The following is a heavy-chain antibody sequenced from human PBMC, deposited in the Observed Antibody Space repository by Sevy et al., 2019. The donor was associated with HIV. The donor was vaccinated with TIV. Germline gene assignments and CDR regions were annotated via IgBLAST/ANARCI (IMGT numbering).Heavy chain of an antibody. J-gene: IGHJ4*02. V-gene: IGHV3-7*01. D-gene: IGHD3-22*01. CDR3: ARGDYYDSGPLIDYRPLDH. CDR2: INQHGSDK. Sequence: GGSLRLSCEASGFIFSSHWMNWVRRAPGKGLEWVANINQHGSDKNYVASVEGRFSISRDNAKNSLYLQMNSLRVGDTAVYYCARGDYYDSGPLIDYRPLDHWSRGTLVTVSS. CDR1: GFIFSSHW.